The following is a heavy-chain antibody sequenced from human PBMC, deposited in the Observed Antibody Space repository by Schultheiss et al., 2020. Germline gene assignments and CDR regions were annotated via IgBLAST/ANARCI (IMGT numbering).Heavy chain of an antibody. CDR1: GFTFDDYA. Sequence: GGSLRLSCAASGFTFDDYAMHWVRQAPGKGLEWVSVIYSGGSTYYADSVKGRFTISRDNSKNTLYLQMNSLRAEDTAVYYCAKDDRAAAGFYYYYGMDVWGQGTTVTVSS. D-gene: IGHD6-13*01. CDR3: AKDDRAAAGFYYYYGMDV. J-gene: IGHJ6*02. CDR2: IYSGGST. V-gene: IGHV3-NL1*01.